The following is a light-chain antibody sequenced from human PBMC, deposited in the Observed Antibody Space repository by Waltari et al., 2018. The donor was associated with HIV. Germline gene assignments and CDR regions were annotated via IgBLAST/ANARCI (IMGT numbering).Light chain of an antibody. J-gene: IGKJ1*01. CDR3: QQRSNWPRT. Sequence: EIVLTHSPPTLSFSPGERATLSCRASQSVSSYLAWYQQKPGQAPRLLIYDASNRATGIPARFSGSGSGTDFTLTISSLEPEDFAVYYCQQRSNWPRTFGQGTKVEIK. CDR1: QSVSSY. V-gene: IGKV3-11*01. CDR2: DAS.